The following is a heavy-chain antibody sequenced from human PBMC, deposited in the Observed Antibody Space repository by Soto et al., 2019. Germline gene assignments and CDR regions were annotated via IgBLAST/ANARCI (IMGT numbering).Heavy chain of an antibody. Sequence: SQTLSLTCAISGDSVSSNSAAWNWIRQSPSRGLEWLGRTYYRSKWYNDYAVSVKSRITINPDTSKNQFSLQLNSVTPEDTAVYYCARVLYNWNYGGYYYYGMDVWGQGTTVTVSS. J-gene: IGHJ6*02. CDR1: GDSVSSNSAA. CDR3: ARVLYNWNYGGYYYYGMDV. V-gene: IGHV6-1*01. D-gene: IGHD1-7*01. CDR2: TYYRSKWYN.